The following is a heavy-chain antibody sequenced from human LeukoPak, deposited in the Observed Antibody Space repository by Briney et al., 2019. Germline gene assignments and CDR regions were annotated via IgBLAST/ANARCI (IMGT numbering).Heavy chain of an antibody. CDR1: GFTFSSYS. CDR2: ISRSSTTI. CDR3: AKDPTTTVGD. V-gene: IGHV3-48*04. Sequence: GGSLRLSCAASGFTFSSYSMNWVRQAPGKGLEWVSFISRSSTTIYYADSVKGRFTISRDNAKNSLYLQMNSLRAEDTAVYYCAKDPTTTVGDWGQGTLVTVSS. D-gene: IGHD3-16*01. J-gene: IGHJ4*02.